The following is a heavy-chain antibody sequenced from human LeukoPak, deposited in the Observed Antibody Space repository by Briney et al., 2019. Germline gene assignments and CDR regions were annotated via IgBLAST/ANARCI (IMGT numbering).Heavy chain of an antibody. CDR2: ISSSSTYI. V-gene: IGHV3-21*01. J-gene: IGHJ4*02. CDR1: EFTFSSYN. CDR3: AREIFWSGYFSNLHFDY. D-gene: IGHD3-3*01. Sequence: PGGFLRLSCAASEFTFSSYNMNWVRQAPGKGLEWVSSISSSSTYIYYADSVKGRFTISRDNAKNSLYLQMNSLRAEDTAVYYCAREIFWSGYFSNLHFDYWGQGTLVTVSS.